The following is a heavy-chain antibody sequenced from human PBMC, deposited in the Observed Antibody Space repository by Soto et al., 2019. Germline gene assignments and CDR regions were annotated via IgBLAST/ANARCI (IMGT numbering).Heavy chain of an antibody. D-gene: IGHD2-15*01. CDR1: GYTFTSYY. CDR2: INPSGGST. J-gene: IGHJ1*01. Sequence: ASVKVSCKASGYTFTSYYMHWVRQAPGQGLEWMGIINPSGGSTSYAQKFQGRVTMTRDTSTSTVYMELSSLRSEDTAVYYCATHTTCSGGSCYAEYFQHWGQGTLVTVSS. CDR3: ATHTTCSGGSCYAEYFQH. V-gene: IGHV1-46*03.